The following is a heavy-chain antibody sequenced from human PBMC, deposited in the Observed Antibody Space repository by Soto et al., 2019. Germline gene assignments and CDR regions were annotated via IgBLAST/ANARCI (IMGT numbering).Heavy chain of an antibody. CDR2: IYYSGST. V-gene: IGHV4-59*08. D-gene: IGHD6-13*01. J-gene: IGHJ4*02. CDR3: ARQVKTSAGTLRSLDY. Sequence: SETLSLTCTVSGGSISSYYWSWIRQPPGKGLEWIGYIYYSGSTNYNPSLKSRVTISVDTSKNQFSLKLSSVTAADTAVYYCARQVKTSAGTLRSLDYWGQGTLVTVSS. CDR1: GGSISSYY.